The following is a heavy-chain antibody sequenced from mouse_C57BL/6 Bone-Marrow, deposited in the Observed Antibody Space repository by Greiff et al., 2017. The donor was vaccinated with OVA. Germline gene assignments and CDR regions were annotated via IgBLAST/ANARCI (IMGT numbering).Heavy chain of an antibody. J-gene: IGHJ4*01. D-gene: IGHD1-1*01. Sequence: QVQLKQPGAELVRPGSSVKLSCKASGYTFTSYWMDWVKQRPGQGLEWIGNIYPSDSETHYNQKFKDKATLTVDKSSSTAYMQLSSLTSEDSAVYYCAREGGSSPMDYWGQGTSVTVSS. CDR2: IYPSDSET. CDR3: AREGGSSPMDY. CDR1: GYTFTSYW. V-gene: IGHV1-61*01.